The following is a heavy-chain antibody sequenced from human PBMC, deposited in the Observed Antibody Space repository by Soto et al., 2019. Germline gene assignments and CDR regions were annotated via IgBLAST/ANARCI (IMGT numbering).Heavy chain of an antibody. D-gene: IGHD4-17*01. V-gene: IGHV3-21*01. CDR2: ISSSSSYI. CDR1: GFTFSSYS. Sequence: EVQLVESGGGLVKPGGSLRLSCAASGFTFSSYSMNWVRQAPGKGLEWVSSISSSSSYIYYADSVKGRFTISRDNAKNSLYLQMNSLRAEDTAVYYCARDPHYGASPGAFDIWGQGTMVTVSS. CDR3: ARDPHYGASPGAFDI. J-gene: IGHJ3*02.